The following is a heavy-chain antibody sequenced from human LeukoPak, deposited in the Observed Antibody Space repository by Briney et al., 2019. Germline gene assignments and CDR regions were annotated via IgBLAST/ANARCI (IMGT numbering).Heavy chain of an antibody. CDR2: ISGSGGST. Sequence: PGGSLRLSCAASGFTFNSYDMSWVRQAPGKGLEWVSAISGSGGSTYSADSVKGRFTISRDNSKNTLYLQMNSLRAEDTAVYYCAKLYYDFWSGLLPLDYWGQGTLVTVSS. V-gene: IGHV3-23*01. CDR1: GFTFNSYD. D-gene: IGHD3-3*01. J-gene: IGHJ4*02. CDR3: AKLYYDFWSGLLPLDY.